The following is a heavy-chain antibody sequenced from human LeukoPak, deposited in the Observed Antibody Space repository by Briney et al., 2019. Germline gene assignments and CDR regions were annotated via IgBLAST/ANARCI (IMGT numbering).Heavy chain of an antibody. D-gene: IGHD1-26*01. CDR1: GFTFSSYG. CDR2: ISSSSTYR. J-gene: IGHJ4*02. V-gene: IGHV3-21*01. CDR3: ARGRYSGSYLLDY. Sequence: PEGSLRLSCAASGFTFSSYGMHWVRQAPGKGLEWVSSISSSSTYRYYAASVKGRFTISRDNAKNSLYLQMNSLRAEDTALYYCARGRYSGSYLLDYWGQGTLVTVSS.